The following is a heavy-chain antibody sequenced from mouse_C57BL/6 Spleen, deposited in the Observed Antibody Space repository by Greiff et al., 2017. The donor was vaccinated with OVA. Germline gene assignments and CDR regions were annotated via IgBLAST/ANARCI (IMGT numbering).Heavy chain of an antibody. V-gene: IGHV14-2*01. D-gene: IGHD1-1*01. J-gene: IGHJ4*01. Sequence: VQLQQSGAELVKPGASVKLSCTASGFNIKDYYMHWVKQRTEQGLEWIGRIDPEDGETKYAPKFKGKATITADTSSNTAYLQLSSLTSEDTAVYYCASSGSSPYYAMDYWGQGTSVTVSS. CDR1: GFNIKDYY. CDR2: IDPEDGET. CDR3: ASSGSSPYYAMDY.